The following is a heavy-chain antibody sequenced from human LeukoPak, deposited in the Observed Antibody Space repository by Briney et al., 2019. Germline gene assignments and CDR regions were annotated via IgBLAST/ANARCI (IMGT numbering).Heavy chain of an antibody. CDR1: GVSFSGYY. Sequence: SETLSLTRAVYGVSFSGYYWSWIRQPPGKGREWFGEMNHSGSNNYNPSLKSRVTISVDTSKNQFPLKLSSVTAADTAVYYCARGYGDYVSPDYYYYYMDVWGKGTTVTISS. D-gene: IGHD4-17*01. CDR2: MNHSGSN. V-gene: IGHV4-34*01. J-gene: IGHJ6*03. CDR3: ARGYGDYVSPDYYYYYMDV.